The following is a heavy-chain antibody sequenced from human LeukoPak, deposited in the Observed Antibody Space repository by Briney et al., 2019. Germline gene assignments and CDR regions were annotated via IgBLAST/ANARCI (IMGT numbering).Heavy chain of an antibody. D-gene: IGHD2-15*01. J-gene: IGHJ4*02. Sequence: SETLSLTCAVYGGSFSGYYWSWIRQPPGKGLEWIGEINHSGSTNYNPSLKSRVTISVDTTKNQFSLKLSSVTAADTAVYYCARGEGYCSGGSCYFFDYWGQGTLVTVSS. CDR2: INHSGST. V-gene: IGHV4-34*01. CDR3: ARGEGYCSGGSCYFFDY. CDR1: GGSFSGYY.